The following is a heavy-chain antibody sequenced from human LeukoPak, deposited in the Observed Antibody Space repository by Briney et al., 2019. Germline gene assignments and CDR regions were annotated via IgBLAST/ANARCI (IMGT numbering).Heavy chain of an antibody. Sequence: SETLSFTCAVYGGSFSGYYWSWIRQPPGKGLEWIGEINRSGSTNYNPSLKSRVTISVDTSKNQFSLKLSSVTAADTAVYYCARGSLLRITIFGVADDAFDIWGQGTMVTVSS. CDR1: GGSFSGYY. J-gene: IGHJ3*02. CDR3: ARGSLLRITIFGVADDAFDI. CDR2: INRSGST. V-gene: IGHV4-34*01. D-gene: IGHD3-3*01.